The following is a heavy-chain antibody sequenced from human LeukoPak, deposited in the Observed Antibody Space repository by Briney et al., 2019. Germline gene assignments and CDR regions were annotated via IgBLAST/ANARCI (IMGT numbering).Heavy chain of an antibody. CDR2: ISSSSSYI. J-gene: IGHJ4*02. CDR3: ARGARTYSSSPFVSDY. D-gene: IGHD6-6*01. Sequence: GGSLRLSCAASGFTFSSYSMNWVRQAPGKGLEWVSSISSSSSYIYYADSVKGRFTISRDNAKNSLYLQMNTLRAADTAVYYCARGARTYSSSPFVSDYWGQGTLVTVSS. V-gene: IGHV3-21*01. CDR1: GFTFSSYS.